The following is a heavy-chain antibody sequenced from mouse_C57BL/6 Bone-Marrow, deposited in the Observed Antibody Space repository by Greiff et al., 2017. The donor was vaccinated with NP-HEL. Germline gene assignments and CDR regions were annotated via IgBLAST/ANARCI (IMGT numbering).Heavy chain of an antibody. D-gene: IGHD4-1*01. CDR2: IHPNSGST. J-gene: IGHJ1*03. Sequence: VQLQQSGAELVKPGASVKLSCKASGYTFTSYWMHWVKQRPGQGLEWIGMIHPNSGSTNYNEKFKSKATLTVDKSSSTAYMQLSSLTSEDSAVYYCARKLGRGWYFDVWGTGTTVTVSS. CDR3: ARKLGRGWYFDV. V-gene: IGHV1-64*01. CDR1: GYTFTSYW.